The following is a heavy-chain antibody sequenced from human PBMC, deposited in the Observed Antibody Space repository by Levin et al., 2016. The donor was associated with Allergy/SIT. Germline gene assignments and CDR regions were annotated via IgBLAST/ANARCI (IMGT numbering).Heavy chain of an antibody. D-gene: IGHD3-3*01. Sequence: VRQAPGKGLEWVGRIKTKTEGATPDYAAPVKGRFTISRDDSRFTVYLQMHSLRSEDTAVYYCTTACYDFWSGHSPNDYWGQGTLVTVSS. CDR2: IKTKTEGATP. V-gene: IGHV3-15*01. CDR3: TTACYDFWSGHSPNDY. J-gene: IGHJ4*02.